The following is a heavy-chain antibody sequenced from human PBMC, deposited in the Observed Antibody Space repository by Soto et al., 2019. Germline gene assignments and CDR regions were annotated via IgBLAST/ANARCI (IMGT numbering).Heavy chain of an antibody. J-gene: IGHJ2*01. CDR3: AKEIRESAGPWYFDL. D-gene: IGHD6-19*01. Sequence: QVQLVESGGGVVQPGRSPRLSCEGSGFTFNNYGIHWVRQAPGKGMEWVAVVGNDGSVKYYADSVKGRFTVSRDNSKDTLYLQMSSLRDEDTAVYYCAKEIRESAGPWYFDLWGRGTLVTVSS. CDR2: VGNDGSVK. CDR1: GFTFNNYG. V-gene: IGHV3-30*18.